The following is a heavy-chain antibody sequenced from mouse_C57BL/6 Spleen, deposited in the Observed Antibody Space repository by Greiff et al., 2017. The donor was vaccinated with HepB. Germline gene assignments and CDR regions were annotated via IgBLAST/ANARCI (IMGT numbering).Heavy chain of an antibody. CDR3: ARSDRGYAMDY. Sequence: VQLKQSGPELVKPGASVKISCKASGYSFTGYYMNWVKQSPEKSLEWIGEINPSTGGTTYNQKFKAKVTLTVDKSSSTAYMQLKSLTSEDSAVYYCARSDRGYAMDYWGQGTSVTVSS. V-gene: IGHV1-42*01. J-gene: IGHJ4*01. CDR2: INPSTGGT. D-gene: IGHD2-14*01. CDR1: GYSFTGYY.